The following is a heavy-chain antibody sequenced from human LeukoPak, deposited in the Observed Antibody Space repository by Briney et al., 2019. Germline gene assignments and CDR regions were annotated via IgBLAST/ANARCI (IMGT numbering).Heavy chain of an antibody. J-gene: IGHJ4*02. D-gene: IGHD1-14*01. Sequence: GYLRVSCAASGFTVSSNCMSWVRQAPWRGLEWVSVIYSGGSTYYADSVKGRFTISRDNSKNTLYLQMNSLRAEDTAVYYCARDPYGNPETTDYWGQGTLVTVSS. CDR1: GFTVSSNC. CDR2: IYSGGST. CDR3: ARDPYGNPETTDY. V-gene: IGHV3-53*01.